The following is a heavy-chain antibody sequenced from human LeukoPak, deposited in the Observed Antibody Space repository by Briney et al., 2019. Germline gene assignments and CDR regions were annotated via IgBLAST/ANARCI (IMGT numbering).Heavy chain of an antibody. CDR3: ARGDTIFGVVMAYYYYYYMDV. CDR1: GFTFSSYE. Sequence: GGSLRLSCAASGFTFSSYEMNWVRQAPGKGLEWVSYISSSGSTIYYADSAKGRFAISRDNAKNSLYLQMNSLRAEDTAVYYCARGDTIFGVVMAYYYYYYMDVWGKGTTVTVSS. CDR2: ISSSGSTI. D-gene: IGHD3-3*01. J-gene: IGHJ6*03. V-gene: IGHV3-48*03.